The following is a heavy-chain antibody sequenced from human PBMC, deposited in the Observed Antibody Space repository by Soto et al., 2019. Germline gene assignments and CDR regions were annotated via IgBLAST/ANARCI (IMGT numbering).Heavy chain of an antibody. CDR1: GYTFTSYG. V-gene: IGHV1-18*01. CDR2: ISAHHDNT. D-gene: IGHD4-4*01. Sequence: QVQLMQSGAEVKPPGASVKVSCKASGYTFTSYGISWVRQAPGQGLEWMGWISAHHDNTKYVQKFQGRVTMTTDTSTSTAYMELRSLRSDDTAVYYCARDYRNTVTSDFDYWGQGTLVPVSS. CDR3: ARDYRNTVTSDFDY. J-gene: IGHJ4*02.